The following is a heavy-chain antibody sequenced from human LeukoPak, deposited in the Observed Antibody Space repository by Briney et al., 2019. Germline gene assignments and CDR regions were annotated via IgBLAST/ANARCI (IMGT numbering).Heavy chain of an antibody. J-gene: IGHJ5*02. V-gene: IGHV4-39*07. CDR1: GGSISSSSYY. CDR3: ARGGYYGSGNDFRFDP. CDR2: IHYSGST. D-gene: IGHD3-10*01. Sequence: SETLSLTCTVSGGSISSSSYYWGWIRQPPGKGLEWIGTIHYSGSTYYNTSLKSRVTISVDTSKNQFSLKLKSVTAADTAVYYCARGGYYGSGNDFRFDPWGQGTLVTVSS.